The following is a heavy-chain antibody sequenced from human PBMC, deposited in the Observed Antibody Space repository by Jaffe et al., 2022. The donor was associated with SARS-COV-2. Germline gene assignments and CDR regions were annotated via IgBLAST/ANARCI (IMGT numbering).Heavy chain of an antibody. CDR1: GYTFTSYD. V-gene: IGHV1-8*01. J-gene: IGHJ6*02. CDR2: MNPNSGNT. CDR3: ARARGSSGWSQYYYYYGMDV. Sequence: QVQLVQSGAEVKKPGASVKVSCKASGYTFTSYDINWVRQATGQGLEWMGWMNPNSGNTGYAQKFQGRVTMTRNTSISTAYMELSSLRSEDTAVYYCARARGSSGWSQYYYYYGMDVWGQGTTVTVSS. D-gene: IGHD6-19*01.